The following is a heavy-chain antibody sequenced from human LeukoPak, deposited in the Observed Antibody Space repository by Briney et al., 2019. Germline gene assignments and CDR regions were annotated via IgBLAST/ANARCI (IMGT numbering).Heavy chain of an antibody. CDR3: AKSDKLDIWRGP. D-gene: IGHD3-3*01. J-gene: IGHJ5*02. Sequence: AGYLRFSCAPSGFTFSIYGIHWVRQAPGKGLKGVACIRYDGSRKYYGDSVKGRFTIFRDNSKNTLYLQMNDLRPEDAAVYYCAKSDKLDIWRGPWGQGTVVTVSS. CDR1: GFTFSIYG. CDR2: IRYDGSRK. V-gene: IGHV3-30*02.